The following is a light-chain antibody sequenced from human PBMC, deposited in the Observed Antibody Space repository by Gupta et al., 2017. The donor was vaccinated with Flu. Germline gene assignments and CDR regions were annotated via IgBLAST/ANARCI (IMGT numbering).Light chain of an antibody. V-gene: IGKV3-11*01. J-gene: IGKJ5*01. CDR3: QQRSSLLT. CDR2: DAS. Sequence: IVLTQSPATLPLSPGERATLSCRASQSVSSDLGWYQQKPGQAPRLIIYDASNRAIDIPARFSGGGDEKDFTLTSSRRENEACAVYYGQQRSSLLTFGQGTRLEIK. CDR1: QSVSSD.